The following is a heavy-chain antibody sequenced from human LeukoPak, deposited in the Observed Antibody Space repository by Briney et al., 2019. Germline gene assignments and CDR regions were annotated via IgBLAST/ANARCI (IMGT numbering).Heavy chain of an antibody. J-gene: IGHJ4*02. CDR3: ARLGGGAWQPPGY. CDR2: IYYSGST. CDR1: NGSISSYY. V-gene: IGHV4-59*01. Sequence: PSETLSLTCTVSNGSISSYYWSWIRQPPGKGLEWIGYIYYSGSTNYNPSLKSRVTMSVDTSKSQCSLKWSSVTPADTAVYYCARLGGGAWQPPGYWGQGTLVTVSS. D-gene: IGHD1-14*01.